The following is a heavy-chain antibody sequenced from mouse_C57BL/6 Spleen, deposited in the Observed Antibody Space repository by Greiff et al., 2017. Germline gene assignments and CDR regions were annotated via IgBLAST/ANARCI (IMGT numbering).Heavy chain of an antibody. CDR3: ARRGSYYYGSSSYWYFDV. CDR2: ISNLAYSI. D-gene: IGHD1-1*01. J-gene: IGHJ1*03. CDR1: GFTFSDYG. Sequence: DVQLVESGGGLVQPGGSLKLSCAASGFTFSDYGMAWVRQAPRKGPEWVAFISNLAYSIYYADTVTGRFTISRENAKNTLYLEMSSLRSEDTAMYYCARRGSYYYGSSSYWYFDVWGTGTTVTVSS. V-gene: IGHV5-15*04.